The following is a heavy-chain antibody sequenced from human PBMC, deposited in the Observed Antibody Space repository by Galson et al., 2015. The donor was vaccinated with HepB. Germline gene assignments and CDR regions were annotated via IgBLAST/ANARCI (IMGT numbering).Heavy chain of an antibody. J-gene: IGHJ5*02. Sequence: SLRLSCAASGFTFSSYAMHWVRQAPGKGLEWVAVISYDGSNKYYADSVKGRFTISRDNSKNTLYLQMNSLRAEDTAVYYCARGVGYSYGSNWFDPWGQGTLVTVSS. D-gene: IGHD5-18*01. CDR3: ARGVGYSYGSNWFDP. CDR2: ISYDGSNK. V-gene: IGHV3-30-3*01. CDR1: GFTFSSYA.